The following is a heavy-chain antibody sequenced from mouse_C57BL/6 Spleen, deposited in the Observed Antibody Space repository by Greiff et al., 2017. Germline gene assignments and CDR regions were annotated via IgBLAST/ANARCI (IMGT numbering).Heavy chain of an antibody. CDR1: GYTFTSYW. D-gene: IGHD2-4*01. CDR2: IHPNSGST. Sequence: QVQLQQPGAELVKPGASVKLSCKASGYTFTSYWMHWVKQRPGQGLEWIGMIHPNSGSTNYNEKFKSKATLTVDKSSSTAYMQLSSLTSEDSAVYYCARRVHDYDDGGSWGTGTTVTVSS. J-gene: IGHJ1*03. CDR3: ARRVHDYDDGGS. V-gene: IGHV1-64*01.